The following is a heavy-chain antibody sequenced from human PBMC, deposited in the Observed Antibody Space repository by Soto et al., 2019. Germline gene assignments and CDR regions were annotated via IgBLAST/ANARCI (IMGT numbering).Heavy chain of an antibody. V-gene: IGHV3-33*01. D-gene: IGHD2-2*02. Sequence: QVQLVESGGGVVQPGRSLRLSCAASGFTFSSYGTHWVRQAPGKGLEWVAVIWYDGSNKYYADSVKGRFTISRDNSKNTLYLQMNSLTAEDTAVYYCARVRSCSSTTCYNFDWWGQGTLVTVSS. CDR3: ARVRSCSSTTCYNFDW. J-gene: IGHJ4*02. CDR1: GFTFSSYG. CDR2: IWYDGSNK.